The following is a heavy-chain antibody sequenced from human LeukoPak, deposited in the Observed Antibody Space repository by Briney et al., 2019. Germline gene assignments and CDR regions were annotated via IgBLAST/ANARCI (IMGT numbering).Heavy chain of an antibody. V-gene: IGHV3-23*01. J-gene: IGHJ4*02. CDR1: GFTFSNYA. Sequence: GGSLRLSCAASGFTFSNYAMTWVRQAPGKGLEWVSAISGSGGSTYYADSVKGRFTISRDNSKNTLYLQVNSLRAEDTAVYYCAKGGAEWSYYFDYWGQRTLVTVSS. CDR2: ISGSGGST. CDR3: AKGGAEWSYYFDY. D-gene: IGHD3-3*01.